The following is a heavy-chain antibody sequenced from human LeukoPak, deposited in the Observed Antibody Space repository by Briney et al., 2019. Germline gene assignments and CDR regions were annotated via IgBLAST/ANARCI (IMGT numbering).Heavy chain of an antibody. J-gene: IGHJ4*02. V-gene: IGHV3-23*01. Sequence: GGSLRLSCAVSGVTLSNYGMAWVRQAPGKGLEWVAGISDSGGAKNYADSVKGRFTISRDNAKNTLYLQMSSLRAEDTAVYFCAKRGVVIRVILVGFHKQAYYFDSWGQGALVTVSS. CDR1: GVTLSNYG. CDR3: AKRGVVIRVILVGFHKQAYYFDS. D-gene: IGHD3-10*01. CDR2: ISDSGGAK.